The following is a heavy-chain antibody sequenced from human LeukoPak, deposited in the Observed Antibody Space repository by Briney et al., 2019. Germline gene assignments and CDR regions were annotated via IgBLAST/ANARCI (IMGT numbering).Heavy chain of an antibody. Sequence: PGGSLRLFCAASGFTFSSYAMSWVRQAPGKGLEWVSAISGSGGSTYYADSVKGRFTISRDNSENTLYLQMNSLRAEDTAVYYCAKPPYSGSYYYFDYWGQGTLVTVSS. CDR2: ISGSGGST. V-gene: IGHV3-23*01. D-gene: IGHD1-26*01. J-gene: IGHJ4*02. CDR1: GFTFSSYA. CDR3: AKPPYSGSYYYFDY.